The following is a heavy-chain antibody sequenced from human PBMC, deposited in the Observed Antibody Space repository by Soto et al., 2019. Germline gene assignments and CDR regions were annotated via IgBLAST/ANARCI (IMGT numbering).Heavy chain of an antibody. CDR3: ARNNGMAGSFDP. J-gene: IGHJ5*02. D-gene: IGHD2-8*01. Sequence: EMQLVESGGGLVQPGESLRLSCAASGFTFSAYSMNWVRQAPGKGLEWISYITGSSATIYYADSVKGRFTISRDNAKKSLYLQMNSLRDEETAIYFCARNNGMAGSFDPWGQGTLVTVSS. V-gene: IGHV3-48*02. CDR1: GFTFSAYS. CDR2: ITGSSATI.